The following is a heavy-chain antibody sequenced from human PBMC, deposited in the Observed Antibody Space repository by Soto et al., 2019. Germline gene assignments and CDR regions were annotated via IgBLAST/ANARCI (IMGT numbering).Heavy chain of an antibody. CDR3: ARPSYCSSTSCSGAWFDP. D-gene: IGHD2-2*01. V-gene: IGHV1-69*02. Sequence: GASVKVSCKASGGTFSSYTISWVRQAPGQGLEWMGRIIPILGIANYAQKFQGRVTITADKSTSTAYMELSSLRSEDTAVYYCARPSYCSSTSCSGAWFDPWGQGTLVTVS. CDR1: GGTFSSYT. J-gene: IGHJ5*02. CDR2: IIPILGIA.